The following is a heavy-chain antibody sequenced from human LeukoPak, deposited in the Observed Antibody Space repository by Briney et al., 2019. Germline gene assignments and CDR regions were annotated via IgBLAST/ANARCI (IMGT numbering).Heavy chain of an antibody. J-gene: IGHJ6*03. CDR3: AREEALWFGELGRDYYYYMDV. CDR1: GYTLTELS. CDR2: FDPEDGET. Sequence: ASVKVSCKVSGYTLTELSMHWVRQAPGKGLEWMGGFDPEDGETIYAQKFQGRVTMTRDTSISTAYMELSRLRSDDTAVYYCAREEALWFGELGRDYYYYMDVWGKGTTVTVSS. V-gene: IGHV1-24*01. D-gene: IGHD3-10*01.